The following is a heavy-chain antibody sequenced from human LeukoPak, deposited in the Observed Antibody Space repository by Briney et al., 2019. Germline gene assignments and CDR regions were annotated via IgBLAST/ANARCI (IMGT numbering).Heavy chain of an antibody. Sequence: SETPSPPCTVSGVSLNSTNSYWGWIRQSPPTGLAWIGNIYPSGSTYYNPSLKSRVTISIDTSENQFSLKLTSVTAADTAVYYCARKREGPTTGIDYWGQGTLVTVSS. CDR2: IYPSGST. CDR3: ARKREGPTTGIDY. J-gene: IGHJ4*02. D-gene: IGHD1-26*01. V-gene: IGHV4-39*07. CDR1: GVSLNSTNSY.